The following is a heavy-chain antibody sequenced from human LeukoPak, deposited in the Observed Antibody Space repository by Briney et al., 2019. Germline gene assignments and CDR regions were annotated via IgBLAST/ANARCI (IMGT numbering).Heavy chain of an antibody. D-gene: IGHD4-17*01. V-gene: IGHV4-38-2*02. CDR3: ARGGGTVTTPFDY. Sequence: SETLSLTCTVSGYSISSGYYWGWIRQPPGKGLEWIGSLYHSGNTFYNPSLKSRVTISVDTSRNQLSLKLNSVTAADTAVYSCARGGGTVTTPFDYWGQGTLVTVSS. J-gene: IGHJ4*02. CDR1: GYSISSGYY. CDR2: LYHSGNT.